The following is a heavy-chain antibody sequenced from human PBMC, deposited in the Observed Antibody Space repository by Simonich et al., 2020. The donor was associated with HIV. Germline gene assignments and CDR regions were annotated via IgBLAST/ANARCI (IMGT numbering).Heavy chain of an antibody. V-gene: IGHV4-34*01. CDR2: INHSRST. CDR3: ARRHPTTVTTPYFDY. D-gene: IGHD4-17*01. Sequence: QVQLQQWCAGLLKPSETLSLTCAVYGGSFSGYYWSWIRQPPGKGLEWIGEINHSRSTNYNPSLKSRVTISVDTSKNQFSLKLSSVTAADTAVYYCARRHPTTVTTPYFDYWGQGTLVTVSS. J-gene: IGHJ4*02. CDR1: GGSFSGYY.